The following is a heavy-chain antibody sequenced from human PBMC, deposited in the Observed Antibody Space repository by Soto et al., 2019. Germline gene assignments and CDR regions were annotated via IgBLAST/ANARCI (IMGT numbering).Heavy chain of an antibody. CDR3: ARGRVVVEGFDY. V-gene: IGHV4-30-4*01. CDR2: IYNTGVA. J-gene: IGHJ4*02. D-gene: IGHD2-15*01. CDR1: GGSISSGDYY. Sequence: QVQLQESGPGLVMPSQTLSLTCTVSGGSISSGDYYWSWIRQRPGKGLEWIGYIYNTGVAYYKPSLQSRLTISLDTSKKEFSLRVSSVTAADTAVYYCARGRVVVEGFDYWGQGALVTVSS.